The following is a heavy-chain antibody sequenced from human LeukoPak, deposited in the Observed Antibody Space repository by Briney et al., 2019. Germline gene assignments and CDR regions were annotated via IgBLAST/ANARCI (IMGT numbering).Heavy chain of an antibody. V-gene: IGHV4-39*01. CDR3: ARRGDYYDSSGYYYFDY. CDR1: GGSISSSSYY. Sequence: PSETLSLTCTVSGGSISSSSYYWGWIRQPPGKGLEWIGSIYYSGSTYYNPSLKSRVTISVDTSKNQFSLKLSSVTAADTAVYYCARRGDYYDSSGYYYFDYWGQGTLVTVSS. J-gene: IGHJ4*02. D-gene: IGHD3-22*01. CDR2: IYYSGST.